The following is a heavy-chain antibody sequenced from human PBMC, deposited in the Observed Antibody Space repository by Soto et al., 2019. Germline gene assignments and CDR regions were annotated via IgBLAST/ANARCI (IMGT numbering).Heavy chain of an antibody. V-gene: IGHV5-51*01. J-gene: IGHJ6*02. CDR2: IYPGDSET. CDR3: ARSYLDWNYVVYGMEV. D-gene: IGHD1-7*01. CDR1: GYSFSSYW. Sequence: GESLKISFKGSGYSFSSYWIGCVRQISGKGLELMGIIYPGDSETRYSPSFQGQVTISADNAISTAYLQWSSLKASDTAMYYSARSYLDWNYVVYGMEVWGQGTTVTVSS.